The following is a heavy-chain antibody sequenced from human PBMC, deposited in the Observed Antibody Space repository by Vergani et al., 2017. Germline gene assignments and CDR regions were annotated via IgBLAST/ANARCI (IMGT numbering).Heavy chain of an antibody. D-gene: IGHD3-22*01. V-gene: IGHV4-31*03. CDR1: GGSISRGGYY. Sequence: QVQLQESGPGLVKPSQTLSLTCTVSGGSISRGGYYWSWIRQHPGKGLEWIGYIYYSGSTYYNPSLKSRVTISVDTSKNQLSLKLSSVTAADTAVYYCASHGNYYDSSGYYYVGWFDPWGQGALVTVSS. J-gene: IGHJ5*02. CDR3: ASHGNYYDSSGYYYVGWFDP. CDR2: IYYSGST.